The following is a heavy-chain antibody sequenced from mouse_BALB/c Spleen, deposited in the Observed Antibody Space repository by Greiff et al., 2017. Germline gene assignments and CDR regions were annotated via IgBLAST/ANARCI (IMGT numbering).Heavy chain of an antibody. CDR3: ARGDYYGSSYGFAY. CDR2: IFPGTGTT. CDR1: GYTFTSYW. V-gene: IGHV1S132*01. Sequence: QVQLQQSGAELVKPGASVKLSCKTSGYTFTSYWIQWVKQRPGQGLGWIGEIFPGTGTTYYNEKFKGKATLTIDTSSSTAYMQLSSLTSEDSAVYFCARGDYYGSSYGFAYWGQGTLVTVSA. D-gene: IGHD1-1*01. J-gene: IGHJ3*01.